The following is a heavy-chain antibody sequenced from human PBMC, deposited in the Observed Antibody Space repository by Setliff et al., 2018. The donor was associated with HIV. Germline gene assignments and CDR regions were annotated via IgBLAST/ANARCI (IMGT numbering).Heavy chain of an antibody. V-gene: IGHV4-31*03. Sequence: SETLSLTCSVSGGSINSGHYYWSWIRHHPGKGLEWIGYIYYTGSTYFNPSLKSRVTLSIDTSKNQFSLKLSSVTAADTAVYYCARDRYAGEIDYWGQGMLVTVSS. CDR2: IYYTGST. CDR3: ARDRYAGEIDY. J-gene: IGHJ4*02. CDR1: GGSINSGHYY. D-gene: IGHD3-10*01.